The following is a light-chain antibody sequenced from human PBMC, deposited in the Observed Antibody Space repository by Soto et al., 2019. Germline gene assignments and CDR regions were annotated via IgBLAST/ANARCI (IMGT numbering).Light chain of an antibody. Sequence: QSALTQPPSASGTPGQRLTISCSGSSSNIGSKYVYWYQQLPGTAPKLLMYRNNQRPSGVPDRFSGSKSGTSASLAISGLRSEDEAHFYCAAWDDSVRGPAFGGVSKVTV. J-gene: IGLJ2*01. CDR3: AAWDDSVRGPA. CDR1: SSNIGSKY. V-gene: IGLV1-47*01. CDR2: RNN.